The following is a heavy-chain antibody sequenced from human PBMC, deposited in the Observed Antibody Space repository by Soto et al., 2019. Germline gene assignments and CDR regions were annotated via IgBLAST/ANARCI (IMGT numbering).Heavy chain of an antibody. CDR1: GVSISNSSYY. Sequence: SETLSLTCTVSGVSISNSSYYWGWIRRPPGRGLEWIGTIYYSGITYYNPSLKSRVTISVDTSKNQFSLKLTSVTAADTAVYYCASHGSNWGQGTLVTVS. CDR2: IYYSGIT. J-gene: IGHJ4*02. V-gene: IGHV4-39*01. CDR3: ASHGSN.